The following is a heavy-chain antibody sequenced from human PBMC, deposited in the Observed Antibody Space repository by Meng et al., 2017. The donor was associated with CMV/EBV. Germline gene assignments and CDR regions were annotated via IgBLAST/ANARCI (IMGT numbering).Heavy chain of an antibody. V-gene: IGHV3-30*02. D-gene: IGHD3-10*01. CDR2: IRYDGSNK. J-gene: IGHJ4*02. CDR1: FSSYG. CDR3: AKDVENYYGSGSYQFLDY. Sequence: FSSYGMHWVRQAPGKGLEWVAFIRYDGSNKYYADSVKGRFTISRDNSKNTLYLQMNSLRAEDTAVYYCAKDVENYYGSGSYQFLDYWGQGTLVTVSS.